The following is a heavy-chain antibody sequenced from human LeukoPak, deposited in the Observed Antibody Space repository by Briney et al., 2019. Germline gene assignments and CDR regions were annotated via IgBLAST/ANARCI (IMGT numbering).Heavy chain of an antibody. Sequence: GSLRLSCAASGFTFSSYAMSWVRQAPGKGLEWIGYIYYTGSSSYNPSLRSRVTISADTSKNQFSLKLSSVTAADTAVYYCASRKLGNDYWGQGTLVTVSS. J-gene: IGHJ4*01. D-gene: IGHD7-27*01. V-gene: IGHV4-59*01. CDR2: IYYTGSS. CDR3: ASRKLGNDY. CDR1: GFTFSSYA.